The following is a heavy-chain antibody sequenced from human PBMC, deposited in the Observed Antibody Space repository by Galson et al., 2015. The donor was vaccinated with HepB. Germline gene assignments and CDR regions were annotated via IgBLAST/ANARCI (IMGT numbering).Heavy chain of an antibody. CDR3: ATTKRQSDS. CDR1: GFTFSTYS. D-gene: IGHD4-11*01. V-gene: IGHV3-21*01. J-gene: IGHJ4*02. Sequence: SLRLSCAASGFTFSTYSMNWVRQAPGKGLEWVSSISSSSTYIFYADSVKGRFTISRDNAKNSLFLQMSGLRVDDTAVYYCATTKRQSDSWGQGTLVTVSS. CDR2: ISSSSTYI.